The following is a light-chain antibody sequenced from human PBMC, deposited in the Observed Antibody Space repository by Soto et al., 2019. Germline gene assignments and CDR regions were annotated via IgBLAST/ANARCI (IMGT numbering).Light chain of an antibody. V-gene: IGKV3-15*01. CDR3: QQYQNLWT. J-gene: IGKJ1*01. CDR2: RAS. Sequence: IVMTQYTATLSVSPGDTASLSCRAGQTIYSNVAWYQQRPGQAPRLIIYRASSRATGVPARSSGSGSGTEFTLTISSLQSEDFALYYCQQYQNLWTFGQGSMVDVK. CDR1: QTIYSN.